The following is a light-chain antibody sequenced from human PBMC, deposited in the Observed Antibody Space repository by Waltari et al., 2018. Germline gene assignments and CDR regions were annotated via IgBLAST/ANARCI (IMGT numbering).Light chain of an antibody. CDR1: SSNIGSKY. V-gene: IGLV1-47*01. Sequence: QSVLTQPPSASGTPRQRVTVSCSGSSSNIGSKYVYGYQLLPGTATKLLIYRNNQRPSGVPDRFSGSKSGTSASLAISGLRSEDEADYYCATWDDSLSINWVFGGGTKVTVL. CDR2: RNN. J-gene: IGLJ3*02. CDR3: ATWDDSLSINWV.